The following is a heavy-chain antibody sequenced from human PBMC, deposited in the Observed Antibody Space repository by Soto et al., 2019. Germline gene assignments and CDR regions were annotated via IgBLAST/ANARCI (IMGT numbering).Heavy chain of an antibody. V-gene: IGHV3-23*01. CDR2: ISGSGGST. D-gene: IGHD6-13*01. J-gene: IGHJ5*02. CDR3: ANSIAAAGTRWFDP. Sequence: GGSLRLSCAASGFTFSSYAMSWVRQAPGKGLEWVSAISGSGGSTYYADSVKGRFTISRDNSKNTLYLQMNSLRAEDTAVYYCANSIAAAGTRWFDPWGQGTLVTVSS. CDR1: GFTFSSYA.